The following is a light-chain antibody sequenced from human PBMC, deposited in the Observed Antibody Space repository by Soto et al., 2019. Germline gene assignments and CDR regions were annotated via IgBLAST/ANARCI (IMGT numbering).Light chain of an antibody. J-gene: IGKJ1*01. CDR1: QSISYW. V-gene: IGKV1-5*01. Sequence: DIQMTQSPSTLSASVGDRVTMTCRASQSISYWLAWYQQKPGKAPKLLIYDASSLESGVPSRFSGSGSGTEFTLTISSLQPDDFAVYYCQEYSKWPSRTFGPGTKVDIK. CDR2: DAS. CDR3: QEYSKWPSRT.